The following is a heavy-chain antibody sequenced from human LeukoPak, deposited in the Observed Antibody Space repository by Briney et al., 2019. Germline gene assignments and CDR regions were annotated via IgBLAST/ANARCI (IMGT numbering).Heavy chain of an antibody. CDR1: GFTFSSYS. D-gene: IGHD3-10*01. V-gene: IGHV3-21*01. J-gene: IGHJ3*02. CDR3: ARRGLWFGELSSAFDI. Sequence: GGSLRLSCAASGFTFSSYSMNWVRQAPGKGLEWVSSIGSSSSYIYYADSVKGRSTISRDNAKNSLYLQMNSLRAEDTAVYYCARRGLWFGELSSAFDIWGQGTMVTVSS. CDR2: IGSSSSYI.